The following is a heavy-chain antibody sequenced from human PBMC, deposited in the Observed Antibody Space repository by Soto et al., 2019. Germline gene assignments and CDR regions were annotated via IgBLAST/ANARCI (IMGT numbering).Heavy chain of an antibody. CDR1: GFTVSSNY. J-gene: IGHJ3*02. CDR3: ARVTGDYAFDI. V-gene: IGHV3-66*02. CDR2: IYSGGST. D-gene: IGHD7-27*01. Sequence: GGSLRLSCAASGFTVSSNYMSWVRQAPGKGLEWFSVIYSGGSTYYADSVKGRFTISRDNSKNTLYLQMNSLRAEDTAVYYCARVTGDYAFDIWGQGTMVTVSS.